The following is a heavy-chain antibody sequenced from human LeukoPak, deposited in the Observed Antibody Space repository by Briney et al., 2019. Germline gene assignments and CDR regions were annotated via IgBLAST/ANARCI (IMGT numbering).Heavy chain of an antibody. CDR1: GGSISSSSYY. J-gene: IGHJ3*02. V-gene: IGHV4-39*01. CDR3: ARTGPGEETAFDI. Sequence: SETLSLTCTVSGGSISSSSYYWGWIRQPPGKGLEWIGSIYYSGSTYYNPSLKSRVTISIDTSKNQFSLKLSSVTAADTAVYYCARTGPGEETAFDIWGQGTMVTVSS. CDR2: IYYSGST. D-gene: IGHD1-14*01.